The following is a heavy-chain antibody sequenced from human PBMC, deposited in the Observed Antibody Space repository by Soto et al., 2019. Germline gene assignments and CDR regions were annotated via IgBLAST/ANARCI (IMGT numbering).Heavy chain of an antibody. CDR1: GGSISSSNW. J-gene: IGHJ5*02. V-gene: IGHV4-4*02. CDR2: IYHSGST. D-gene: IGHD6-13*01. Sequence: SETLSLTCAVSGGSISSSNWWSWVRQPPGKGLEWIGEIYHSGSTNYNPSLKSRVTISVDKSKNQFSLKLSSVTAADTAVYYCARHGSGYEDSSSWYQNNWFDPWGQGTLVTVSS. CDR3: ARHGSGYEDSSSWYQNNWFDP.